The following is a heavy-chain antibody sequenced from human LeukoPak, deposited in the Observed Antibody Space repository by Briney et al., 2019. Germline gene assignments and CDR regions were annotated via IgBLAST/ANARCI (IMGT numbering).Heavy chain of an antibody. J-gene: IGHJ4*02. CDR2: INPYSGCT. CDR3: ARLQTPGIAVADDY. Sequence: ASVKVSCKASGYTVTGYYMHWVRQAPGQALEWMGWINPYSGCTNYAQKFQGRVTMTKDTSISTAYMELSRLRSDDTAVYYCARLQTPGIAVADDYWGQGTLVTVSS. CDR1: GYTVTGYY. D-gene: IGHD6-19*01. V-gene: IGHV1-2*02.